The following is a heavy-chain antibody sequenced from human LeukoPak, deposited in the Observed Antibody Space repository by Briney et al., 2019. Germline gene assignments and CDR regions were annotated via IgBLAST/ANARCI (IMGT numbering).Heavy chain of an antibody. CDR3: VGTIASRGSEY. CDR2: IYRGGST. Sequence: PGGSLRLSCAASGFNVSNNYMSWVRQAPGKGLEWVSVIYRGGSTYYVDSVKGRFTMSRDNSKNTVYLQMDSLRAEDTAVYYCVGTIASRGSEYWGQGALVTVSS. V-gene: IGHV3-53*01. CDR1: GFNVSNNY. J-gene: IGHJ4*02. D-gene: IGHD6-6*01.